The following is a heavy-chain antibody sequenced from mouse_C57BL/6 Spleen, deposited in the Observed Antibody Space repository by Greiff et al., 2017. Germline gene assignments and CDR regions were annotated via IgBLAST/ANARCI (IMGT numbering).Heavy chain of an antibody. V-gene: IGHV14-4*01. Sequence: EVQLQQSGAELVRPGASVKLSCTASGFNIKDDYMHWVKQRPEQGLEWIGWIDPENGDTEYASKFQGKATITADTSSNTAYLQLSSLTSEDTAVYYCTMRGYDYLFAYWGQGTLVTVSA. CDR1: GFNIKDDY. CDR2: IDPENGDT. CDR3: TMRGYDYLFAY. D-gene: IGHD2-4*01. J-gene: IGHJ3*01.